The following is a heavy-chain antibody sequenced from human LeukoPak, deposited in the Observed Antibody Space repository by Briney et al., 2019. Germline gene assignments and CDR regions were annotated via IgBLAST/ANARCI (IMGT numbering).Heavy chain of an antibody. CDR3: ARSLAPGAFDY. CDR1: GFTFRSDG. J-gene: IGHJ4*02. D-gene: IGHD1-26*01. CDR2: MWSDGSVE. Sequence: TGRSLRLSCVASGFTFRSDGMHWVRQAPGKGLEWVADMWSDGSVERYADSVRGRFTISRDNSKNTSYLQMNSLRAEDTALYYCARSLAPGAFDYWGQGTLVTVSS. V-gene: IGHV3-33*01.